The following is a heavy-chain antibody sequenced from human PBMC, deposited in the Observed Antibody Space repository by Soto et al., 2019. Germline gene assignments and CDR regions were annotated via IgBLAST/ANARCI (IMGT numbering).Heavy chain of an antibody. V-gene: IGHV4-34*01. D-gene: IGHD2-2*01. Sequence: SETLSLTCAVYGGSISGYYWSWIRQPPGKGLEWIGEINHSGSTNYNPSLKSRVTISVDRSKNQFSLKLSSVTAADTAVYYCDRVPDRWGQGTLVTVSS. CDR2: INHSGST. J-gene: IGHJ5*02. CDR1: GGSISGYY. CDR3: DRVPDR.